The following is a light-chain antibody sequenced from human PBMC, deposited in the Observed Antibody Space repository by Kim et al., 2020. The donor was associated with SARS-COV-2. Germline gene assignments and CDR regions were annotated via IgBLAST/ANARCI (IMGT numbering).Light chain of an antibody. V-gene: IGKV3-15*01. J-gene: IGKJ2*01. CDR1: QSVRSN. CDR3: QQYDNWPPYT. Sequence: EVVMTQSPATLSVSPGERATLSFRASQSVRSNLAWYQQKPVQAPRLLIYGASTRATGIPARFSGSGSGTEFTLTISSLQSEDFAVYYCQQYDNWPPYTFGQGTKLEI. CDR2: GAS.